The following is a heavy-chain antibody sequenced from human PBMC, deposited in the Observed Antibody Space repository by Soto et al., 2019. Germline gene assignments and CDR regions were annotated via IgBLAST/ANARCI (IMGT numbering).Heavy chain of an antibody. D-gene: IGHD2-15*01. CDR2: ISGGGGSI. Sequence: EVQLLESGGGLVQPGGSLRLSCAASGFTFSTYAMSWVRQAPGKGLEWVSDISGGGGSIVYTDSVKGQFTISRDNSKNTLNLQLKSLRAEHTAVYYCARRDCSGGTCYSNIDYWGQGTLVTVSS. V-gene: IGHV3-23*01. J-gene: IGHJ4*02. CDR1: GFTFSTYA. CDR3: ARRDCSGGTCYSNIDY.